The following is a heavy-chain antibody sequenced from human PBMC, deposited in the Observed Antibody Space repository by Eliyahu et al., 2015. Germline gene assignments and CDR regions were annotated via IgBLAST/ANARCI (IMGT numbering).Heavy chain of an antibody. D-gene: IGHD2-2*01. CDR2: IDPSGGTT. CDR1: GYTFTSXY. V-gene: IGHV1-46*03. Sequence: QVQLVQSGAEVKKPGASVKVSCKASGYTFTSXYXHWVRXAPGQGLEWMGMIDPSGGTTIYAQKFQGRVTMTRDTSTSTVYMELSSLRSEDTAVYYCTREGCSSGSCYFYYYYMDVWGKGTTVTVSS. J-gene: IGHJ6*03. CDR3: TREGCSSGSCYFYYYYMDV.